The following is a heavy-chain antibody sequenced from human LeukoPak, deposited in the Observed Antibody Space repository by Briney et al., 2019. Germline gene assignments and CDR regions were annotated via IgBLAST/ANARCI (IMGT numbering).Heavy chain of an antibody. CDR1: GGSISSYY. V-gene: IGHV4-4*07. Sequence: SETLSLTCTVSGGSISSYYWSWMRQPAGKGLEWIGRIYSSGSIKYNPSLKSRVTMSVDTSKNQFSLKLSSVAAADTAVYYCARDKTGDYGDLNWFDPWGQGTLVTVSS. D-gene: IGHD4-17*01. CDR3: ARDKTGDYGDLNWFDP. CDR2: IYSSGSI. J-gene: IGHJ5*02.